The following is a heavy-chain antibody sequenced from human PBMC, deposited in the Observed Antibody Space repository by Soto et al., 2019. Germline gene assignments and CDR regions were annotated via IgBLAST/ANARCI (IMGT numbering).Heavy chain of an antibody. D-gene: IGHD1-26*01. CDR2: ISNDGNDE. J-gene: IGHJ4*02. Sequence: QVQVVESGGGVVQSGSSLRLSCAASGFTFSSYGMHWVRQAPGKGLEWVAVISNDGNDEYYIDSVKGRFSISRDNSKNTLYLQMNTLSTEDTALYYCAKDIHSGRYRLGADYWGQGTLVTVSS. CDR1: GFTFSSYG. V-gene: IGHV3-30*18. CDR3: AKDIHSGRYRLGADY.